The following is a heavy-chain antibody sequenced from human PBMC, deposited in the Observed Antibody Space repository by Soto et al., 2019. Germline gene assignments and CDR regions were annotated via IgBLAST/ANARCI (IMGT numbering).Heavy chain of an antibody. V-gene: IGHV3-43*01. J-gene: IGHJ6*02. Sequence: GGSLRLSCAASGFRLDEYNMHWVRQAPGKGLEWLSLITWNGANTYYADSVKGRFTISRDGTTKSVSLQMTSLKREDTGLYYCARETLSYGSALEVWGQGTTVTVSS. CDR3: ARETLSYGSALEV. D-gene: IGHD3-16*01. CDR2: ITWNGANT. CDR1: GFRLDEYN.